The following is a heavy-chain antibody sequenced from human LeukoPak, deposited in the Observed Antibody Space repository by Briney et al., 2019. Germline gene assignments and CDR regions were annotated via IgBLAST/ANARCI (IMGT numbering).Heavy chain of an antibody. CDR3: ARANGYGLLDY. Sequence: ASETLSLTCAVYGGSFSGYYWSWIRQPPGKGLEWIGEINHSGSTNYNPSLKSRVTISIDTSKNQFSLKLSSVTAADTAVYYCARANGYGLLDYWGQGTLVTVSS. V-gene: IGHV4-34*01. CDR2: INHSGST. J-gene: IGHJ4*02. D-gene: IGHD5-18*01. CDR1: GGSFSGYY.